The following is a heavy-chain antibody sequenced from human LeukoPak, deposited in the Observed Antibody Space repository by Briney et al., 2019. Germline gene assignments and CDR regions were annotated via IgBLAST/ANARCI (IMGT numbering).Heavy chain of an antibody. CDR3: ARDYYGSGSYYPDY. V-gene: IGHV3-48*04. Sequence: PGGSLRLSCAASGFTFDDYAMHWVRQAPGKGLEWVSYISSSSSTIYYADSVKGRFTISRDNAKNSLYLQMNSLRAEDTAVYYCARDYYGSGSYYPDYWGQGTLVTVSS. CDR1: GFTFDDYA. CDR2: ISSSSSTI. D-gene: IGHD3-10*01. J-gene: IGHJ4*02.